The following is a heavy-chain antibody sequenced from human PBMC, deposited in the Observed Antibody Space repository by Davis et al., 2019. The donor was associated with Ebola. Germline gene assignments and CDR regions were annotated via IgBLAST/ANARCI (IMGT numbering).Heavy chain of an antibody. Sequence: AASVKVSCKASGYTFTNYDVHWVRQGPGQGLEWIGWMNPNSANTGYGQKFQGRVTMTRDTSITTAYMELSSLTSDDTAVYYCARGRKVAKMGSWFDPWGQGTLVTVSS. V-gene: IGHV1-8*01. CDR2: MNPNSANT. D-gene: IGHD5-12*01. CDR3: ARGRKVAKMGSWFDP. CDR1: GYTFTNYD. J-gene: IGHJ5*02.